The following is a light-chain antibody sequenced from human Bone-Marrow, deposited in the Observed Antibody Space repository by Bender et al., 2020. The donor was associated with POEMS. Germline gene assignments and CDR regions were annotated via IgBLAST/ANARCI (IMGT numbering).Light chain of an antibody. CDR3: QSYDNSLGGWV. V-gene: IGLV1-40*01. Sequence: QSALTQPPSVSGSPGQSITISCTGSSSDVGGYNLVSWYQHLPGTAPKLLIYGYNNRPSGVPDRFSGSKSGTSASLAITGLQAEDEGDYYCQSYDNSLGGWVFGGGTKLTVL. J-gene: IGLJ3*02. CDR2: GYN. CDR1: SSDVGGYNL.